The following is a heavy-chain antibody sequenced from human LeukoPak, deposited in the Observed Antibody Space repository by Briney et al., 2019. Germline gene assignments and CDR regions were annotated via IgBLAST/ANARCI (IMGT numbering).Heavy chain of an antibody. J-gene: IGHJ4*02. CDR3: ARRGGSGRSFDY. CDR1: GASVSSGGYY. D-gene: IGHD3-10*01. CDR2: IYYSGST. Sequence: PSETLFLTCIVSGASVSSGGYYWSWIRQPPGKGLEWIGYIYYSGSTNYNPSLKSRVTISVDTSKNQFSLKVNSVTAADTAIYYCARRGGSGRSFDYWGQGTLVTVSS. V-gene: IGHV4-61*08.